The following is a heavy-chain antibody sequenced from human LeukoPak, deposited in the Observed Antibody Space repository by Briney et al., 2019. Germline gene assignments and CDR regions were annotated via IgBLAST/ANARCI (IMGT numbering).Heavy chain of an antibody. D-gene: IGHD2-21*02. CDR1: GYTFSNYG. CDR3: ARGRGPYCGGDCPRDY. Sequence: ASVKVSCKASGYTFSNYGINWVRQAPGQGLECMGWISTHNGNTNYAQNFHGRVTMATDTSTSTVYMELRSLRSDDTAVYYCARGRGPYCGGDCPRDYWGQGTLVTVSS. V-gene: IGHV1-18*01. J-gene: IGHJ4*02. CDR2: ISTHNGNT.